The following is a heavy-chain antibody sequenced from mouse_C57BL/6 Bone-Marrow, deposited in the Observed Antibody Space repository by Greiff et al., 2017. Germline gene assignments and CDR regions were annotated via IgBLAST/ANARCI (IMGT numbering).Heavy chain of an antibody. CDR3: ATSTMIGDWYFDV. Sequence: QVQLQQSGAELAKPGASVKLSCKASGYTFTSYWMHWVKQRPGQGLEWIGYINPSSGYTKYNQKFKDKATLTADKSSSTAYMQLSSLTYEDSAVYYCATSTMIGDWYFDVWGTGTTVTVSS. V-gene: IGHV1-7*01. CDR2: INPSSGYT. J-gene: IGHJ1*03. D-gene: IGHD2-4*01. CDR1: GYTFTSYW.